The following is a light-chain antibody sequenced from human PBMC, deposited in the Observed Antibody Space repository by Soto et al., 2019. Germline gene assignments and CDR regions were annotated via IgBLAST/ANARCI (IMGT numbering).Light chain of an antibody. Sequence: IELPQPHASLSASVEDRFTIPCRASHSISSWLAWYQQKPGKAPKLLIYKASSLESGVPSMFSGSGSGTESTLTICSLQPDDFATYCCQQYNSYSTFGEGTKVDIK. V-gene: IGKV1-5*03. CDR3: QQYNSYST. CDR2: KAS. CDR1: HSISSW. J-gene: IGKJ1*01.